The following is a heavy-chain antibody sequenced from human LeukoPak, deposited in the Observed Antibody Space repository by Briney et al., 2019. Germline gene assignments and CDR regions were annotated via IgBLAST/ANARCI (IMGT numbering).Heavy chain of an antibody. CDR1: GFTFDDYA. J-gene: IGHJ6*02. CDR3: AKDGIAAPQGYYYGMDV. V-gene: IGHV3-9*01. D-gene: IGHD6-6*01. Sequence: GGSLRLSCAASGFTFDDYAMHWVRQAPEKGLEWVSGISWNSGSIGYADSVKGRFTISRDNAKNSLYLQMNSLRAEDTALYYCAKDGIAAPQGYYYGMDVWGQGTTVTVSS. CDR2: ISWNSGSI.